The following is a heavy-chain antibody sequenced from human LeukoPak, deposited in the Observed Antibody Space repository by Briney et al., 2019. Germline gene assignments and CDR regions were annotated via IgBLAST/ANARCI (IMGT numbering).Heavy chain of an antibody. J-gene: IGHJ4*02. CDR1: GFTFSSYW. V-gene: IGHV3-7*01. CDR2: IKYDGSEK. CDR3: ARDIEAAGLLLDY. Sequence: GGSLRLSCAASGFTFSSYWMTWVRQAPGKGLEWVANIKYDGSEKDYMDSVKGRFTISRDNAKNSLYLQMNSLRAEDTAVYYCARDIEAAGLLLDYWGQGTLVIVSS. D-gene: IGHD6-13*01.